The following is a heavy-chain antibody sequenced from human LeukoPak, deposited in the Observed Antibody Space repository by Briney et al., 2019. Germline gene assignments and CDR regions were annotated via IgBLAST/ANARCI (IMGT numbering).Heavy chain of an antibody. CDR2: IKQDESEK. CDR1: GFTFNNYW. V-gene: IGHV3-7*04. Sequence: GGSLRLPCAASGFTFNNYWVSWVRQAPGKGLEWVANIKQDESEKYYVDSVKGRFTISRDNAKNSLYLQMNSLRAEDTAVYYCARVYRQNYYDSSGYYSYWGQGTLVTVSS. CDR3: ARVYRQNYYDSSGYYSY. J-gene: IGHJ4*02. D-gene: IGHD3-22*01.